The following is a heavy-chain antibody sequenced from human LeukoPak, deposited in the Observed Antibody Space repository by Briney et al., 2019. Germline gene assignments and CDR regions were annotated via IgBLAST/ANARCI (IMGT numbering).Heavy chain of an antibody. CDR1: GDSVSRHF. Sequence: SETLSLTCSVSGDSVSRHFWTWIRQPPGKGPEWLGYISNSGNTKYNPSLRGRVTMSVDTSRNQFSVTLSSVTSADTAMYYCARGDIAGSGWYGGDYWGQGTLVIVSS. V-gene: IGHV4-59*02. CDR3: ARGDIAGSGWYGGDY. CDR2: ISNSGNT. J-gene: IGHJ4*02. D-gene: IGHD6-19*01.